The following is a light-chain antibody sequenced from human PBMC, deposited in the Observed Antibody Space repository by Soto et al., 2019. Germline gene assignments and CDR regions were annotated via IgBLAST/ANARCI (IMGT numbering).Light chain of an antibody. CDR2: EAS. CDR1: QSVRNN. Sequence: ELVMSQSPATLAVSPGERATLSCRASQSVRNNVAWYQHHPGQAPRLLIYEASTRATGVPVRFSGGGSGTDFTLTISSLEPEDFAVYYCQQYGSSPTFGQGTRLEIK. J-gene: IGKJ5*01. CDR3: QQYGSSPT. V-gene: IGKV3-15*01.